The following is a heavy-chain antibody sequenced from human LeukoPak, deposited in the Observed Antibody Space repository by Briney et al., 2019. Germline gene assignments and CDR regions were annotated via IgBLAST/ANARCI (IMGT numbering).Heavy chain of an antibody. J-gene: IGHJ4*02. CDR1: GYTFTGYY. V-gene: IGHV1-2*02. CDR3: ARRARPMATITYHFDY. D-gene: IGHD5-12*01. CDR2: INPNSGGT. Sequence: ASVKVSCKASGYTFTGYYMHWVRQAPGQGLEWMGWINPNSGGTNYAQKFQGRVTMTRDTSISTAYMELSRLRSDDTAVYYCARRARPMATITYHFDYWGQGTLVTVSS.